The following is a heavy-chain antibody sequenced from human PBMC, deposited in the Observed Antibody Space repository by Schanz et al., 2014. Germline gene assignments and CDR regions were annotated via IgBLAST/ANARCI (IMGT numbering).Heavy chain of an antibody. D-gene: IGHD5-12*01. Sequence: EVQMLESGGGLVQPGGSLRLSCVASGFTFRRYGMSWVRQAPGKGLEWVSVIAGDGGGPNYVDSVKGRFTISRDNSDNTLYLQMNNLRADDTAVYFCARDEGRDGYNLAFDVWGQGTLVTVSS. CDR3: ARDEGRDGYNLAFDV. V-gene: IGHV3-23*01. CDR2: IAGDGGGP. J-gene: IGHJ3*01. CDR1: GFTFRRYG.